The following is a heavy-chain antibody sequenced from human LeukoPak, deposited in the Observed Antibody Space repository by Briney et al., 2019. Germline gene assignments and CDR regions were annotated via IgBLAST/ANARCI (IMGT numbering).Heavy chain of an antibody. CDR1: GFTFSSYN. Sequence: GGSLRLSCVASGFTFSSYNMNWVRQAPGRGLEWVSYISSSSGTIYYADSVKGRFTISRDNAKNSLYLQMNSLRAEDTAVYYCARDLSGVTGYTYGRGIDYWGQGTLVTVSS. J-gene: IGHJ4*02. V-gene: IGHV3-48*01. D-gene: IGHD5-18*01. CDR2: ISSSSGTI. CDR3: ARDLSGVTGYTYGRGIDY.